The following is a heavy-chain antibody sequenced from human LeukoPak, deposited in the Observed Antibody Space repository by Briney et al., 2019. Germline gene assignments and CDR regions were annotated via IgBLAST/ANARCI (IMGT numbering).Heavy chain of an antibody. V-gene: IGHV3-30-3*01. CDR3: ASACSSGWNYFDY. Sequence: GRSLRLSCAASGFTFSSYAMHWVRQAPGKGLEWVAVISYDGSNKYYADSVKGRFTISRDNSKNTLYLQMNSLRAEDTSVYFCASACSSGWNYFDYWGQGTPVTVSS. D-gene: IGHD6-19*01. CDR2: ISYDGSNK. CDR1: GFTFSSYA. J-gene: IGHJ4*02.